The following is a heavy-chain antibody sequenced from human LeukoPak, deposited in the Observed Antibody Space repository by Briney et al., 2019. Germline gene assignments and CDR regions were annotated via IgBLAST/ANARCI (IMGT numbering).Heavy chain of an antibody. CDR1: GFTFDDYA. CDR2: ISWNSGSI. CDR3: AKADSSGSRGSFDY. V-gene: IGHV3-9*01. Sequence: GRSLRLSCAASGFTFDDYAMHWVRQAPGKGLEWVSGISWNSGSIGYADSVKGRFTISRDNAKNSLYLRMNSLRAEDTALYYCAKADSSGSRGSFDYWGQGTLVTVSS. J-gene: IGHJ4*02. D-gene: IGHD3-22*01.